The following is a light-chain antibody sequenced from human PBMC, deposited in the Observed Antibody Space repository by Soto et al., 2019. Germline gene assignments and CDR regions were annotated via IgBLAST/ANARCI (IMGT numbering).Light chain of an antibody. V-gene: IGLV2-14*01. J-gene: IGLJ2*01. Sequence: QSALTQPASVSGSPGQSITISCTGTSSDVGGYNYVSWYQQHPGKAPKLMIYEVSHRPSGVSNRFSGSKSGNTASLTISGLQADDEADYYCSSYTRSSTPVFGGGTKLTVL. CDR2: EVS. CDR1: SSDVGGYNY. CDR3: SSYTRSSTPV.